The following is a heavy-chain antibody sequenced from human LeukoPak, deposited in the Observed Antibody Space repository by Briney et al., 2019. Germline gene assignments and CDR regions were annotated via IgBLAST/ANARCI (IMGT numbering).Heavy chain of an antibody. J-gene: IGHJ5*02. V-gene: IGHV4-39*07. CDR1: GGSISDSDYY. D-gene: IGHD2-8*01. Sequence: SETLSLTCTVSGGSISDSDYYWSWIRQPPGRGLEWIGNIYYTGSTSYNPSLRSRLTFSIDTFNNQFFLHLSSVTAADTAVYYCARENYCTNGVCWAFDPWGQGALVTVSS. CDR3: ARENYCTNGVCWAFDP. CDR2: IYYTGST.